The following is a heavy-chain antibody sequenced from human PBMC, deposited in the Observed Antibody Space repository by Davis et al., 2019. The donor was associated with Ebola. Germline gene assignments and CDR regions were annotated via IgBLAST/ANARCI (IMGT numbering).Heavy chain of an antibody. J-gene: IGHJ2*01. CDR2: IFHGGTT. CDR3: ARDYYDSSGHLWYFDL. CDR1: GVSISSSNW. V-gene: IGHV4-4*02. Sequence: SETLSLTCAVSGVSISSSNWWCCVRQPQGKGLEWIGEIFHGGTTNYNPSLKSRVIMSVDNSKNQFSLKLTSVTAADTAVYYCARDYYDSSGHLWYFDLWGRGTLVTVSS. D-gene: IGHD3-22*01.